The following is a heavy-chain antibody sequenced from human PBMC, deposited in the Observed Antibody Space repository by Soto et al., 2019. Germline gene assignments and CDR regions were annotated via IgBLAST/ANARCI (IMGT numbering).Heavy chain of an antibody. J-gene: IGHJ5*02. D-gene: IGHD6-6*01. Sequence: PGESLKISCKGSGYSFTSYWIGWVRQMPGKGLEWMGIIYPGDSGTRYSPSFPGKVTISSDKYNSTAYLQWSSLTASDTAMYYYVREGNIAARPPPIPPKNWFDPWGQGTLVTVSS. CDR1: GYSFTSYW. CDR2: IYPGDSGT. V-gene: IGHV5-51*01. CDR3: VREGNIAARPPPIPPKNWFDP.